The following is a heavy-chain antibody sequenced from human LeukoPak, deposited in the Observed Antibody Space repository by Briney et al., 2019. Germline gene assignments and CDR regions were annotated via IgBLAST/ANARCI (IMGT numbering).Heavy chain of an antibody. J-gene: IGHJ4*02. CDR2: INHSGST. V-gene: IGHV4-34*01. D-gene: IGHD3-10*01. CDR1: GGSFSGYY. Sequence: SETLSLTCAVYGGSFSGYYWSWIRQPPGKGLEWIGKINHSGSTNYNPSLKSRVTISVDTSKNQFSLKLSSVTAADTAVYCCARAHYYGSGSHDYWGQGTLVTVSS. CDR3: ARAHYYGSGSHDY.